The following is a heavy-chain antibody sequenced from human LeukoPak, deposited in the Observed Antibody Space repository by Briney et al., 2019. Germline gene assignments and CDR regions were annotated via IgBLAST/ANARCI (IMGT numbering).Heavy chain of an antibody. D-gene: IGHD3-10*01. Sequence: SETLSLTCTVSGYSISSGYYWGWIRQPPGKGLEWVGSIYHSGNTYYNPSLKSRVTISVDTSKNQLSLKLSSVTATDTAVYYCARTRYYYNSRSYGAPYYFDYWGQGTLVTVSS. CDR1: GYSISSGYY. V-gene: IGHV4-38-2*02. CDR3: ARTRYYYNSRSYGAPYYFDY. CDR2: IYHSGNT. J-gene: IGHJ4*02.